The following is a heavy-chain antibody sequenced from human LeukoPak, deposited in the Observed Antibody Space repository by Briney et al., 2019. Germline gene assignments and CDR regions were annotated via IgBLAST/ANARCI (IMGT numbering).Heavy chain of an antibody. CDR3: ARVYYGGNSAFDY. V-gene: IGHV1-69*13. D-gene: IGHD4-23*01. CDR1: GGTFSSYA. J-gene: IGHJ4*02. CDR2: IIPIFGTA. Sequence: ASVKVSCKASGGTFSSYAISWVRQAPGQGLEWMGGIIPIFGTANYAQKFQGRVTITADESTSTAYMELSSLRSEDTAVYYCARVYYGGNSAFDYWGQGTLVTVSS.